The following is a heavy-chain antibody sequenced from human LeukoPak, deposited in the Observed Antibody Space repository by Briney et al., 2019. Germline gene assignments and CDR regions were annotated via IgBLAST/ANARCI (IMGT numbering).Heavy chain of an antibody. CDR2: IIGSGDTT. V-gene: IGHV3-23*01. D-gene: IGHD2-2*01. Sequence: GGSLRLSCAASGFTFSNYAMSWVRQAPGKGLEWVSVIIGSGDTTYYANSVKGRFTVSRDNSKNTLYLQMNSLRAEDAAVYYCTKGSTSCYAPCDSWGQGTLVTVSS. CDR1: GFTFSNYA. CDR3: TKGSTSCYAPCDS. J-gene: IGHJ5*01.